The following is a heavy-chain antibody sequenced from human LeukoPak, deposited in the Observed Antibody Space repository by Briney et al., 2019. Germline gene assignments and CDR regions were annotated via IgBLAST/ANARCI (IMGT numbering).Heavy chain of an antibody. CDR2: IIPIFGTA. D-gene: IGHD6-6*01. Sequence: SVKVSCKASGGTFSSYAISWVRQAPGQGLEWMGRIIPIFGTANYAQKFQGRVTITTDESTSTAYMELSSLRSEDTAVYYCAGDFGAARLLILGYWGQGTLVTVSS. CDR1: GGTFSSYA. V-gene: IGHV1-69*05. CDR3: AGDFGAARLLILGY. J-gene: IGHJ4*02.